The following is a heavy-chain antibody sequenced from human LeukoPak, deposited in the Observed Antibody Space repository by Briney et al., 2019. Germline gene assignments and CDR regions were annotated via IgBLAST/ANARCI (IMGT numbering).Heavy chain of an antibody. Sequence: PGGSLRLSCAASGFTFSNYAMSWVRQAPGKGLEGVSAISGSGGGTSYADSVKGRFAISRDNSKNTLYLQLNSLRAEDTAVYYCAKEPYSGSYYVHFDYWGQGTLVTVSS. D-gene: IGHD1-26*01. J-gene: IGHJ4*02. CDR3: AKEPYSGSYYVHFDY. CDR2: ISGSGGGT. V-gene: IGHV3-23*01. CDR1: GFTFSNYA.